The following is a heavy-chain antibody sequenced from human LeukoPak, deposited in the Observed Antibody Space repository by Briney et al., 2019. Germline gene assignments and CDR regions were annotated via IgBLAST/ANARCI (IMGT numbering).Heavy chain of an antibody. D-gene: IGHD5-18*01. V-gene: IGHV4-39*01. CDR2: IYYSGST. Sequence: SETLSLSCTVSGGSISSSIYYWGWIRQPPGKGLEWIGSIYYSGSTYYNPSLKSRVSIFVDMSKNQFSLKLSSVTAADTAVYYCARLGGYSYGYSGAFDIWGQGIMVTVSS. J-gene: IGHJ3*02. CDR1: GGSISSSIYY. CDR3: ARLGGYSYGYSGAFDI.